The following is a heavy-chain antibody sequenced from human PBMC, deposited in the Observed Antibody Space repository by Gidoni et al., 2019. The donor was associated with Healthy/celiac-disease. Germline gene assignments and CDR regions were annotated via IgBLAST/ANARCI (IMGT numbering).Heavy chain of an antibody. J-gene: IGHJ4*02. CDR3: AKDRHSSSNGRGFDY. D-gene: IGHD6-6*01. CDR1: GFTFDDYA. CDR2: ISWNSGSI. Sequence: EVQLVASGGGLVQPGRSLKRLSCAASGFTFDDYAMHWVRQAPGKGLEWVSGISWNSGSIGYADSVKGRFTISRDNAKNSLYLQMNSLRAEDTALYYCAKDRHSSSNGRGFDYWGQGTLVTVSS. V-gene: IGHV3-9*01.